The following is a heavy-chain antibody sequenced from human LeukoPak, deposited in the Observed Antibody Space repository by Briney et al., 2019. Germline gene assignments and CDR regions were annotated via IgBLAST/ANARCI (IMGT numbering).Heavy chain of an antibody. D-gene: IGHD2-2*01. CDR3: ARGVVVPAADYYYGMDV. V-gene: IGHV1-2*06. CDR1: GYTITSYD. J-gene: IGHJ6*02. CDR2: INPNSGGT. Sequence: ASVKVSCKASGYTITSYDINWVRQATGQGLEWMGRINPNSGGTNYAQKFQGRVTMTRDTSISTAYMELSRLRSDDTAVYYCARGVVVPAADYYYGMDVWGQGTTVTVSS.